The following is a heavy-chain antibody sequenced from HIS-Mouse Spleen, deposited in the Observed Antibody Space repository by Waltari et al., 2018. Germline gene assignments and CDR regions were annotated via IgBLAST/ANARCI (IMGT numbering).Heavy chain of an antibody. J-gene: IGHJ3*02. CDR2: IYSGGST. CDR1: GFTVLCIS. CDR3: ARGGLVAATLDAFDI. V-gene: IGHV3-53*01. Sequence: EVQLVESGGGVFQPGGSLRLPCAASGFTVLCISWRWVRQATGKGLEWVSVIYSGGSTNNADSVKGRFTISRDNSKNTLYLQMNSLRAEDTAVYYCARGGLVAATLDAFDIWGQGTMVTVSS. D-gene: IGHD2-15*01.